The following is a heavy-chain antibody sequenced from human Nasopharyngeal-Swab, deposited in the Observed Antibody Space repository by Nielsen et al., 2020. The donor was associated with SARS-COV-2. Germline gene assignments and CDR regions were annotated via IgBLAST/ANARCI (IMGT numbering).Heavy chain of an antibody. CDR3: VCGETTPSDY. V-gene: IGHV3-74*01. CDR2: INSDGSII. Sequence: WIRQPPGKGLVWVSRINSDGSIIDYADSVKGRFTISRDNARNTLNLQMNSLRAEDTALYYYVCGETTPSDYWGQGTLVTVSS. J-gene: IGHJ4*02. D-gene: IGHD2-15*01.